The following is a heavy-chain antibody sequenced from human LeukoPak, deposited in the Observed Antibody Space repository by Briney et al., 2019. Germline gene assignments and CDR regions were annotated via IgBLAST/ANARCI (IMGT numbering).Heavy chain of an antibody. V-gene: IGHV3-48*04. J-gene: IGHJ1*01. Sequence: GGSLRPSCAASGFPFSIYRMNWVRQAPGKGLEWVSYISSSSSTIYYADSAKGRFTISRDNAKNSLYLQMNSLRAEDTAVYYCASVSGSYLDFQHWGQGTLVTVSS. D-gene: IGHD3-10*01. CDR3: ASVSGSYLDFQH. CDR1: GFPFSIYR. CDR2: ISSSSSTI.